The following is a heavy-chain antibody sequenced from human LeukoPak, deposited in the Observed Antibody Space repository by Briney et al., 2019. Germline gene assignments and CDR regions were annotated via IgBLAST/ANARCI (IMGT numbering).Heavy chain of an antibody. D-gene: IGHD6-19*01. CDR2: ISGDGGST. J-gene: IGHJ4*02. Sequence: GGSLRPSCAASGFTFDDYAMHWVRQAPGKGLEWVSLISGDGGSTYYADSVKGRFTISRDNSKNSLYLQMNSLRTEDTALYYCAKVGSSGWYSLPMHFDYWGQGTLVTVSS. CDR3: AKVGSSGWYSLPMHFDY. CDR1: GFTFDDYA. V-gene: IGHV3-43*02.